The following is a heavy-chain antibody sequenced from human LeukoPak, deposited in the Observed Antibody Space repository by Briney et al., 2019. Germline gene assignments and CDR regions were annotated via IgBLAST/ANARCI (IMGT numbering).Heavy chain of an antibody. CDR1: GFTFSTSW. CDR2: IDSDGSRI. Sequence: GGSLRLSCEGSGFTFSTSWMHWVRQAPGKGLVWVSRIDSDGSRITYADSVKGRFTISRDNAKNTVYLQMNSLRAEDTAVYYCARDRGNDYNSYFFDYWGQGILVTVSS. CDR3: ARDRGNDYNSYFFDY. D-gene: IGHD5-24*01. V-gene: IGHV3-74*03. J-gene: IGHJ4*02.